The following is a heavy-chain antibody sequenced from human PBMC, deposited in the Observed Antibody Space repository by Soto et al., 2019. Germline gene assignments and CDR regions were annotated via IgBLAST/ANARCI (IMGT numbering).Heavy chain of an antibody. CDR2: INRDGSST. CDR1: GFAFRGSW. J-gene: IGHJ2*01. CDR3: ARDQSYDSSGYFSCSFDL. Sequence: GGSRRLSGAASGFAFRGSWMHGGRQAPGKGLGGVSRINRDGSSTGYADSVKGRFTICRDNAKNTLYLPMNRLRAEDTAVYYCARDQSYDSSGYFSCSFDLWGRGTLVTVSS. D-gene: IGHD3-22*01. V-gene: IGHV3-74*01.